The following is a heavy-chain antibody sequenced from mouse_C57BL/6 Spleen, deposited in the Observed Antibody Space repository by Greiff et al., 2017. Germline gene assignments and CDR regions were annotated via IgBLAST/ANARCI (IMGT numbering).Heavy chain of an antibody. D-gene: IGHD1-1*01. CDR1: GYTFTSYW. CDR2: IDPSDSYT. Sequence: QVQLKQPGAELVMPGASVKLSCKASGYTFTSYWMHWVKQRPGPGLEWIGEIDPSDSYTNYNQKFKGKSTLTVDKSSSTAYMQLSSLTSEDSAVYNSSNHYSSSPYWYFDVWGTGTTVTVSS. CDR3: SNHYSSSPYWYFDV. V-gene: IGHV1-69*01. J-gene: IGHJ1*03.